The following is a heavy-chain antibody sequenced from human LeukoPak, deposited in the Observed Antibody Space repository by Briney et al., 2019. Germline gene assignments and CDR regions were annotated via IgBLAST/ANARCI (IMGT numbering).Heavy chain of an antibody. J-gene: IGHJ4*02. V-gene: IGHV3-33*06. CDR2: IWYDGNDK. Sequence: GGSLRLSCAASGFTFSSYGMHWVRQAPGKGLEWVAIIWYDGNDKYYADSVKGRFTISRDNSKNALYLLMNSLRAEDTAVYYCAKDQYRTFDYWGQGTLVTVSS. D-gene: IGHD5-18*01. CDR1: GFTFSSYG. CDR3: AKDQYRTFDY.